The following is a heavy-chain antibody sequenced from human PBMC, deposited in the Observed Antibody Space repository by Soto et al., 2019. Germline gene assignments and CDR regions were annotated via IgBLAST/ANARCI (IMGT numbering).Heavy chain of an antibody. CDR3: AYRRGGSSSGGNFDY. D-gene: IGHD2-15*01. CDR1: GFSFSSTGAG. CDR2: IFWNDAK. J-gene: IGHJ4*02. V-gene: IGHV2-5*01. Sequence: QIALKESGPTLVKPSQTLTLSCTFSGFSFSSTGAGVGWIRQPPGKALEWLALIFWNDAKRYSPSLRSRLTIFKDTSKNQVVLTMTNVDPVDTATYYCAYRRGGSSSGGNFDYWGQGTPVTVYS.